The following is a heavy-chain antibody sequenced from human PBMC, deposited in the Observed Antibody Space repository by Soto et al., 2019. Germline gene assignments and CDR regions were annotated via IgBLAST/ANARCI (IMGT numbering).Heavy chain of an antibody. Sequence: EVQLVESGGGLVQPGRSLRLSCAASGFTFDDYAMHWVRQAPGKGLEWVSGISWNSGSIGYADSVKGRFTISRDNAKNSLYLQMNSLRAEDTALYYCAKDIEWGPEHAFDIWGQGTMVTVSS. D-gene: IGHD3-16*01. CDR2: ISWNSGSI. CDR1: GFTFDDYA. CDR3: AKDIEWGPEHAFDI. J-gene: IGHJ3*02. V-gene: IGHV3-9*01.